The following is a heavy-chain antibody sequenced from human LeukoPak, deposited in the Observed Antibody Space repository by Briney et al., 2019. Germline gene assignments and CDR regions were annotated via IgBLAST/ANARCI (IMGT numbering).Heavy chain of an antibody. Sequence: GGSLRLSSAASGFTFTSSAMHCVRQAPGRGLEYVSAISSNGGSTYYANSVKGRFTISRDNSKNTLYLQMGSLRAEDMDVYYCASGIGPNENCGQGTMVTVSS. CDR3: ASGIGPNEN. CDR2: ISSNGGST. CDR1: GFTFTSSA. V-gene: IGHV3-64*01. J-gene: IGHJ3*01. D-gene: IGHD2-8*01.